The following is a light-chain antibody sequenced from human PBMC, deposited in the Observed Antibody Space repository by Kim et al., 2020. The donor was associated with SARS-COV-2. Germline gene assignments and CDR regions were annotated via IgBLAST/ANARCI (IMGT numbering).Light chain of an antibody. CDR2: KDS. V-gene: IGLV3-9*01. Sequence: SVALGQTARLTCGGNNIQIKKVHWYRQKPGQAPVLVMYKDSKRPSGIPERFSGSNSGNTATLTISRAQADDEADYYCQVWDSGTWVFGGGTQLTVL. J-gene: IGLJ3*02. CDR3: QVWDSGTWV. CDR1: NIQIKK.